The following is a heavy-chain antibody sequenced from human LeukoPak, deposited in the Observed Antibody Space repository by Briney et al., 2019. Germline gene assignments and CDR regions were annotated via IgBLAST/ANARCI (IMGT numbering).Heavy chain of an antibody. J-gene: IGHJ3*02. V-gene: IGHV3-21*04. CDR1: GFTFSSYS. CDR3: AKDMGMGSGSYPPHDAFDI. D-gene: IGHD3-10*01. Sequence: GGSLRLSCAASGFTFSSYSMNWVRQAPGKGLEWVSSISSSSSYIYYADSVKGRFTISRDNSKNTLYLQMNSLRAEDTAVYYCAKDMGMGSGSYPPHDAFDIWGQGTMVTVSS. CDR2: ISSSSSYI.